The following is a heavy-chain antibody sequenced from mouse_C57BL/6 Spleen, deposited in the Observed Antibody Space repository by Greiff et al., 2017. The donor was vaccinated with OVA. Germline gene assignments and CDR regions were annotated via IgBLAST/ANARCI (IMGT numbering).Heavy chain of an antibody. CDR1: GYTFTSYW. CDR2: IHPNSGST. V-gene: IGHV1-64*01. Sequence: QVHVKQPGAELVKPGASVKLSCKASGYTFTSYWMHWVKQRPGQGLEWIGMIHPNSGSTNYNEKFKSKATLTVDKSSSTAYMQLSSLTSEDSAVYYYARPGVDWYFDVWGTGTTVTVS. D-gene: IGHD1-1*01. CDR3: ARPGVDWYFDV. J-gene: IGHJ1*03.